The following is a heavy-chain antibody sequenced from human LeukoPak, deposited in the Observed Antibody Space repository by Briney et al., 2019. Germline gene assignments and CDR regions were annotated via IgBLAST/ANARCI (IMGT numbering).Heavy chain of an antibody. D-gene: IGHD6-13*01. V-gene: IGHV4-4*07. CDR1: GGSISSYY. CDR2: IYTSGST. J-gene: IGHJ4*02. CDR3: ATVGSSWPHYYFDY. Sequence: RSSETLSLTCTVSGGSISSYYWSWIRQPAGKGLEWIGRIYTSGSTNYNPSLKSRVTMSVDTSKNQFSLKLSSVTAADTAIYNCATVGSSWPHYYFDYWGQGTLVTVSS.